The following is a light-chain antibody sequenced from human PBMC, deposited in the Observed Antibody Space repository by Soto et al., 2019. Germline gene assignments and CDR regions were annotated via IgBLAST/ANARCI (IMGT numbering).Light chain of an antibody. CDR3: CSYAGDYTFV. CDR2: DVI. V-gene: IGLV2-11*01. J-gene: IGLJ1*01. Sequence: QSALIQPRSVSGSPGQSVTISCTGTSSDVGVYKYVSWYRQHPGKAPKLMIYDVITRPSGVPDRFSGSKSGNTASLTISGLQAEDEADYYCCSYAGDYTFVFGTGTKLPS. CDR1: SSDVGVYKY.